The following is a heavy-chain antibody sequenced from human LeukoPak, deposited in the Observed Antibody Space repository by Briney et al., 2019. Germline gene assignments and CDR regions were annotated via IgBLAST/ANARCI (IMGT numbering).Heavy chain of an antibody. CDR3: AREHCSSTSCKIDY. D-gene: IGHD2-2*01. J-gene: IGHJ4*02. V-gene: IGHV4-59*01. CDR2: IYYSGST. CDR1: GGSNSSYY. Sequence: SETLSLTCTVSGGSNSSYYWSWIRQPPGKGLEWIGYIYYSGSTNYNPSLKSRVTISVDTSKNQFSLKLSSVTAADTAVYYCAREHCSSTSCKIDYWGQGTLVTVSS.